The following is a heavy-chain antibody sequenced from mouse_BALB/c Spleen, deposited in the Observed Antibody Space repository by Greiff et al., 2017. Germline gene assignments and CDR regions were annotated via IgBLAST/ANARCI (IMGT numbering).Heavy chain of an antibody. CDR3: ARRLNYGSSYDY. D-gene: IGHD1-1*01. CDR2: INPGSGGT. CDR1: GYAFTNYL. V-gene: IGHV1-54*01. J-gene: IGHJ2*01. Sequence: QVQLQQSGAELVRPGTSVKVSCKASGYAFTNYLIEWVKQRPGQGLEWIGVINPGSGGTNYNEKFKGKATLTADKSSSTAYMQLSSLTSDDSAVDFCARRLNYGSSYDYWGQGTTLTVAS.